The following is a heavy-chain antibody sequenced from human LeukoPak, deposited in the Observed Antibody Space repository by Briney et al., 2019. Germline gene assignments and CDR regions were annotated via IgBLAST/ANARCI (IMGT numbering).Heavy chain of an antibody. J-gene: IGHJ4*02. D-gene: IGHD6-19*01. Sequence: GGSLRLSCAASGFSFSTYGFHWVRQAPGKGLEWVTFIRFDGGKKNYADSVKGRFAISRDNSKNTVYLQMNSLRAEDTAIYYCAKAIAVAGVFDYWGQGTLVTVSS. CDR3: AKAIAVAGVFDY. CDR1: GFSFSTYG. CDR2: IRFDGGKK. V-gene: IGHV3-30*02.